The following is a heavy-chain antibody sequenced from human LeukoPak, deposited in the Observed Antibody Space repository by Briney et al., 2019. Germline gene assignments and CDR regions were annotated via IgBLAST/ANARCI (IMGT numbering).Heavy chain of an antibody. CDR1: GFTFSSYA. J-gene: IGHJ4*02. CDR2: ISASGGST. Sequence: GGSLRLSCAASGFTFSSYAMSWVRQAPGKGLEWVSSISASGGSTYYADSVKGRFTISRDNSKNTLYLQMNSLRAEDTAVYYCAKDLLTYYDFWSGYNGDYWGQGTLVTVSS. D-gene: IGHD3-3*01. V-gene: IGHV3-23*01. CDR3: AKDLLTYYDFWSGYNGDY.